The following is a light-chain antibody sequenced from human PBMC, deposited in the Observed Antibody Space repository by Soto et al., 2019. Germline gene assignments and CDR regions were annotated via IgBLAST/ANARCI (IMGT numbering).Light chain of an antibody. CDR1: QDISDY. Sequence: DIQLTQSPSFLSASVGDRVTITCRASQDISDYLAWYQQRPGKAPKLLIYAASTLQSGVPSRFSGSGSGTEFTLTISSLQSEDFAVYYCQQYNNWPPITFGQGTRLEIK. CDR3: QQYNNWPPIT. J-gene: IGKJ5*01. V-gene: IGKV1-9*01. CDR2: AAS.